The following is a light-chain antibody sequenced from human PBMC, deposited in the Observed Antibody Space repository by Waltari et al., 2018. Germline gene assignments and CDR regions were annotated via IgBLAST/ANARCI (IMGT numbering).Light chain of an antibody. CDR2: VVS. V-gene: IGLV2-23*02. CDR3: CSYAGSSTFE. J-gene: IGLJ2*01. CDR1: SSDVGRYNL. Sequence: QSALTQPAYVSGSHGQSITISCTGTSSDVGRYNLVSGYQQRPGKAPKLIIYVVSKRPSGVSNRFSGSKSGHTASLTISGLQADDEADYYCCSYAGSSTFEFCGGTKLTVL.